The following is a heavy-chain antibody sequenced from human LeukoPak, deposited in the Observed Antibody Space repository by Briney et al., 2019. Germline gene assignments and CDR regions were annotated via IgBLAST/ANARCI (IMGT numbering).Heavy chain of an antibody. Sequence: GGSLRLSCSASGFTFSNYPMHWVRQAPGKGLEYVSSISTDGGSTYYADSVKGRFTISRDNSKNTLYLQMNSLRAEDTAVYYCAKDGLYDSSGYYYPLGYWGQGTLVTVSS. CDR2: ISTDGGST. J-gene: IGHJ4*02. CDR3: AKDGLYDSSGYYYPLGY. CDR1: GFTFSNYP. V-gene: IGHV3-64*04. D-gene: IGHD3-22*01.